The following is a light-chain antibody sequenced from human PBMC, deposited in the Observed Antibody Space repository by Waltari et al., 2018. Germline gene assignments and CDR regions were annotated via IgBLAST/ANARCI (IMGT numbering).Light chain of an antibody. CDR2: KAS. V-gene: IGKV1-5*03. CDR3: HQYNTLPRT. CDR1: ESVKIT. Sequence: DVQLTHSPSTLSPSLGATVTITCRAGESVKITLAWYQHQPGNAPTVLVHKASRLESGVPSIFSGSGYGTEFTLTISSREPDDCATYYCHQYNTLPRTFGGGTKVEIK. J-gene: IGKJ4*01.